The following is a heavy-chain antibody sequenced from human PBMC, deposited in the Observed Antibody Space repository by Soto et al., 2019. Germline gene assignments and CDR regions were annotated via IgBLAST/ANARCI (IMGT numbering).Heavy chain of an antibody. D-gene: IGHD3-3*01. J-gene: IGHJ5*02. CDR2: IYYSGST. V-gene: IGHV4-31*03. CDR3: ARASSDFWSGYYPLNWFDP. Sequence: SETLSPTCTVSGGSISSGGYYWSWIRQHPGKGLEWIGYIYYSGSTYYNPSLKSRVTISVDTSKNQFSLKLSSVTAADTAVYYCARASSDFWSGYYPLNWFDPWGQGTLVTVSS. CDR1: GGSISSGGYY.